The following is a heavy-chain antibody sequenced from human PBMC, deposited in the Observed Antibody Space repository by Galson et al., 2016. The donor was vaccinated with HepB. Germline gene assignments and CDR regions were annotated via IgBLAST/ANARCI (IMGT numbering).Heavy chain of an antibody. CDR3: ARLRVEDCDGGNCFRFLDP. CDR2: TRQDGGET. J-gene: IGHJ5*02. CDR1: GYSFSRYW. Sequence: SLRLSCAASGYSFSRYWMTWVRQAPGKGLEWVANTRQDGGETYYVDSVEGRFTVSRDNAKSLMFLHMSSVRAEDTAVYFCARLRVEDCDGGNCFRFLDPWGQGTLVTVSS. V-gene: IGHV3-7*03. D-gene: IGHD4-23*01.